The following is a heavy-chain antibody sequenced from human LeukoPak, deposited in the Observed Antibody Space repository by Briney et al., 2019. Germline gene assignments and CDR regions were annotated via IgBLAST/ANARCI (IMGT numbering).Heavy chain of an antibody. CDR1: GGSISSSSYY. D-gene: IGHD7-27*01. Sequence: SETLSLTCTVSGGSISSSSYYWGWIRQPPGKGLGWIGSIYYSGSTYYNPSLKSRVTISVDTSENQFSLKLSSVTAADTAVYYCARVTGYYYYYYYMDVWGKGTTVTVSS. V-gene: IGHV4-39*07. J-gene: IGHJ6*03. CDR3: ARVTGYYYYYYYMDV. CDR2: IYYSGST.